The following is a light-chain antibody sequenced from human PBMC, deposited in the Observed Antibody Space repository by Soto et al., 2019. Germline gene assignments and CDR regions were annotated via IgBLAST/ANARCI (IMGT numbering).Light chain of an antibody. CDR2: AAS. V-gene: IGKV1-39*01. J-gene: IGKJ2*01. Sequence: DIQMTQSPSSLSASVGDRVTITCRASQSISSYLNWYQQKPGKAPKLMIFAASSLQSGVPSRFTSSGSGTDFTLLISSLQPEDFASYYCQQSYTNPYTFGQGTKVEIK. CDR3: QQSYTNPYT. CDR1: QSISSY.